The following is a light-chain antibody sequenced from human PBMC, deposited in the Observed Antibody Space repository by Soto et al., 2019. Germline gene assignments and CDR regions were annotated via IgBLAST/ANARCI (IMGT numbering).Light chain of an antibody. CDR2: GGS. V-gene: IGKV3-20*01. Sequence: EIVLTQSPGTLSLSPGERATLYCRASQSVSSNHLAWYQQKPGQAPRLLIYGGSSRATGIPVRFSGSGSETDFTLTITRLEPEDFAMYYCQQYSSSRTFGQGTKVE. CDR3: QQYSSSRT. J-gene: IGKJ1*01. CDR1: QSVSSNH.